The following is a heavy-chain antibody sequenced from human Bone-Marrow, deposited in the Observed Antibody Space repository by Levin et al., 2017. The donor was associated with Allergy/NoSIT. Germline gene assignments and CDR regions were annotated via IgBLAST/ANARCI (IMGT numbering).Heavy chain of an antibody. Sequence: GGSLRLSCAASGFTFSDYYMSWIRQAPGKGLEWVSYISSSSSYTNYADSVKGRFTISRDNAKNSLYLQMNSLRAEDTAVYYCARAPAQIMITFGGVIVPPYYFDYWGQGTLVTVSS. CDR1: GFTFSDYY. V-gene: IGHV3-11*03. CDR3: ARAPAQIMITFGGVIVPPYYFDY. CDR2: ISSSSSYT. D-gene: IGHD3-16*02. J-gene: IGHJ4*02.